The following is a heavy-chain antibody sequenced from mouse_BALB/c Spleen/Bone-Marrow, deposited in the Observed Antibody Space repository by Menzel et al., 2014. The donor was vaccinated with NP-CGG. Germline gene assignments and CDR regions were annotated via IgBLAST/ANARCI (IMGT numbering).Heavy chain of an antibody. CDR3: ARRRYDVGYIDV. V-gene: IGHV1-84*02. J-gene: IGHJ1*01. Sequence: VQLQESGPELVKPGASVKISCKASGYTFTDYYINWVKQRPGQGLEWIGWLYPGCGNTKYNEKFKGKATLTVAQSSSTAYMHVSSLTSEDTAVYVSARRRYDVGYIDVWGAGTTVTGAS. CDR1: GYTFTDYY. CDR2: LYPGCGNT. D-gene: IGHD2-14*01.